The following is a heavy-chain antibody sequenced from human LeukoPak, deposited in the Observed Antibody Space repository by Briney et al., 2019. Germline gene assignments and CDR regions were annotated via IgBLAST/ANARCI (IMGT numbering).Heavy chain of an antibody. CDR1: GGSISSGDYY. CDR3: ARVGDYYGSGSYAFDI. CDR2: IYYSGST. D-gene: IGHD3-10*01. Sequence: PSETLSLTCTVSGGSISSGDYYWSWIRQPPGKGLEWIGYIYYSGSTYYNPSLKSRVTISVDTSKNQFFLKLSSVTAADTAVYYCARVGDYYGSGSYAFDIWGQGTMVTVSS. J-gene: IGHJ3*02. V-gene: IGHV4-30-4*01.